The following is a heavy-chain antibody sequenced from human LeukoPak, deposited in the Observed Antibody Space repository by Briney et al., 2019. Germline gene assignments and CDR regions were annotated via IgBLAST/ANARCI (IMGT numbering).Heavy chain of an antibody. J-gene: IGHJ4*02. CDR2: IYYSGST. D-gene: IGHD3-3*01. Sequence: LSETLSLTCTVSGGSISSYYWSWIRQHPGKGLEWIGYIYYSGSTYYNPSLKSRVTISVDTSKNQFSLKLSSVTAADTAVYYCARDLRDYDFWSGYYTGYFDYWGQGTLVTVSS. CDR3: ARDLRDYDFWSGYYTGYFDY. V-gene: IGHV4-59*06. CDR1: GGSISSYY.